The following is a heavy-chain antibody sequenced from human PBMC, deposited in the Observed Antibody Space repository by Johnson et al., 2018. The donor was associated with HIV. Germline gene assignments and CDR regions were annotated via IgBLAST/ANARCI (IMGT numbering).Heavy chain of an antibody. Sequence: QVQLVESGGGVVQPGRSLRLSCAASGFTFSSYGMHWVRQAPGKGLEWVAVISYDGSNKYYADSVKGRFTISRDNSKNTLYLQMNSLSAEDTAVYYCAKSLLRTGPWIQLWLGAFDIWGQGTMVTVSS. CDR1: GFTFSSYG. J-gene: IGHJ3*02. D-gene: IGHD5-18*01. V-gene: IGHV3-30*18. CDR3: AKSLLRTGPWIQLWLGAFDI. CDR2: ISYDGSNK.